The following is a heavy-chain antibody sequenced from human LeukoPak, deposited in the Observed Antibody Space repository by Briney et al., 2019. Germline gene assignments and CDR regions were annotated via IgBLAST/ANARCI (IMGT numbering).Heavy chain of an antibody. CDR3: ARGRGTSGSNRDFYYYYYMDV. D-gene: IGHD2-15*01. J-gene: IGHJ6*03. V-gene: IGHV1-18*01. Sequence: ASVKVSCKASGYTFTSYGISWVRQAPGQGLEWMGWISGYNGNTNYAQKLQGRVTMTTDTSTNTAYMELRSLRSDDTAVYYCARGRGTSGSNRDFYYYYYMDVWGKGTTVTVSS. CDR1: GYTFTSYG. CDR2: ISGYNGNT.